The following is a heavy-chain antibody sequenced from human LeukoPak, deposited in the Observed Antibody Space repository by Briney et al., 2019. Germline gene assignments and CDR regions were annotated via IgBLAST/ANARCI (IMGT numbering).Heavy chain of an antibody. V-gene: IGHV3-21*01. CDR2: ITSSNSI. J-gene: IGHJ4*02. D-gene: IGHD3-22*01. CDR3: ARDFEECGYYLADFDY. Sequence: GGSLRLSCAASGFTFSRYSMNWVRQAPGKGLEWVSSITSSNSIYYADSVQGRFTVSRDNAKNSLYLQMNSLRADDTAVYYCARDFEECGYYLADFDYWGQGTLVTVSS. CDR1: GFTFSRYS.